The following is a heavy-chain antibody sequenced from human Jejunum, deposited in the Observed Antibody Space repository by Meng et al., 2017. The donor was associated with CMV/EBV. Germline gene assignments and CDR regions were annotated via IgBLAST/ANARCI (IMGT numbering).Heavy chain of an antibody. CDR2: IISTGSYF. D-gene: IGHD2-21*01. Sequence: GFPFNCHGMNSVRQAPGRCLRSVASIISTGSYFYYAISVKYRFTISRDNSKYSLYLLMNSLRSEDTAVYYCAKQIPCNYYYGMDLWGQGTTVTVSS. J-gene: IGHJ6*02. CDR1: GFPFNCHG. V-gene: IGHV3-21*01. CDR3: AKQIPCNYYYGMDL.